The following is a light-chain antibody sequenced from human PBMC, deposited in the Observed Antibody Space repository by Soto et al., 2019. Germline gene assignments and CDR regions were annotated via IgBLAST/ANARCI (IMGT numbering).Light chain of an antibody. J-gene: IGKJ5*01. CDR1: QILVDSSVNTC. CDR2: KVS. V-gene: IGKV2-30*01. CDR3: NQGTHPFT. Sequence: EVVMTHYHIYLPVILGQPASISCRSSQILVDSSVNTCLNWFQQSPGQSPRRLIYKVSNRDSGVPDRFSGSGSGTDFTLKISRVEAEDVGVYYCNQGTHPFTFGQGTRLDIK.